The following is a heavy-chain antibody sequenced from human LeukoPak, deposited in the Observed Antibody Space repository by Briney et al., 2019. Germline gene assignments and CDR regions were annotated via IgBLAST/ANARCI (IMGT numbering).Heavy chain of an antibody. CDR1: GYTLTELS. Sequence: EASVKVSCKVSGYTLTELSMHWVRQAPGKGLEWMGWINPNSGGTNYAQKFQGRVTMTRDTSISTAYMELSRLRSDDTAVYYCAGHIVVVPAAISEPLDYWGQGTLVTVSS. V-gene: IGHV1-2*02. D-gene: IGHD2-2*01. J-gene: IGHJ4*02. CDR3: AGHIVVVPAAISEPLDY. CDR2: INPNSGGT.